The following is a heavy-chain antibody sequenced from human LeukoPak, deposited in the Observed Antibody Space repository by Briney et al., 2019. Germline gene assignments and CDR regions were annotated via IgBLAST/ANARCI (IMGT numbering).Heavy chain of an antibody. Sequence: GASVKVSCKASGGTFSSYAISWVRQAPGQGLEWMGGIIPIFGTANYAQKFQGRVTITADKSTSTAYMELSSLRSEDTAVYYCARDSPLKNYYYYYMDVWGKGTTVTVSS. CDR2: IIPIFGTA. CDR3: ARDSPLKNYYYYYMDV. V-gene: IGHV1-69*06. J-gene: IGHJ6*03. CDR1: GGTFSSYA.